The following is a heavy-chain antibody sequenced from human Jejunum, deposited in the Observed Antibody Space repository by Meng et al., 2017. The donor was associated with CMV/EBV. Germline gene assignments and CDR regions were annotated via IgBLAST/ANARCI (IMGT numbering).Heavy chain of an antibody. J-gene: IGHJ6*02. CDR2: ISGSSSHI. CDR1: FSSYS. D-gene: IGHD3-3*01. Sequence: FSSYSMDWVRQAPGKGLEWVSSISGSSSHIYCAGSVKGRFTISRDNAKNSLYLQMNSLRAEDTAVYYCARDAVFGVVTYYYGMDVWGQGTTVTVSS. V-gene: IGHV3-21*01. CDR3: ARDAVFGVVTYYYGMDV.